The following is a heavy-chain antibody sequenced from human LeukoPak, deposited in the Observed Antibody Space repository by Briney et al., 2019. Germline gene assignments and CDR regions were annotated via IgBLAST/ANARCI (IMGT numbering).Heavy chain of an antibody. Sequence: GGSLRLSCAASGFDFSSYGMSWVRQSPGKGLEWVSTFSASSTIAYYADSVKGRFTISRDDSKNTLYLQMHSLRDEDTAVYYCAKGDSYYDLLTCFDLWGPGTLVTVSS. CDR2: FSASSTIA. J-gene: IGHJ4*02. CDR1: GFDFSSYG. D-gene: IGHD3-9*01. CDR3: AKGDSYYDLLTCFDL. V-gene: IGHV3-23*01.